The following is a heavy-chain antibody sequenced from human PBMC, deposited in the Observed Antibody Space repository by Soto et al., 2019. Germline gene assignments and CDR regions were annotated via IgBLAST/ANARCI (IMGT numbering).Heavy chain of an antibody. CDR1: GFTFSSYR. J-gene: IGHJ3*02. CDR3: ARFRVDRYCSSTSRPHDDAFDI. Sequence: GGSLRLSCAASGFTFSSYRMNWVRQAPGKGLEWVSSISSSSGYIYYADSVKGRFTISRDNAKNSLYLQMNSLRAEDTAVYYCARFRVDRYCSSTSRPHDDAFDIWGQGTMVTVSS. CDR2: ISSSSGYI. V-gene: IGHV3-21*01. D-gene: IGHD2-2*01.